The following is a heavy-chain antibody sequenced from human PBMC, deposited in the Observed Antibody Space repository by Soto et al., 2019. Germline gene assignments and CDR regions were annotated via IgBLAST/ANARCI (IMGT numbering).Heavy chain of an antibody. J-gene: IGHJ4*02. V-gene: IGHV3-21*01. CDR1: GFTFSSYS. D-gene: IGHD2-15*01. CDR3: ARDPYCSGGSCYSRFYFDY. Sequence: PGGSLRLSCAASGFTFSSYSMNWVRQAPGKGLEWVSSISSSSSYIYYADSVKGRFTISRDNAKNSLYLQMNSLRAEDTAVYYCARDPYCSGGSCYSRFYFDYWGQGTLVTVSS. CDR2: ISSSSSYI.